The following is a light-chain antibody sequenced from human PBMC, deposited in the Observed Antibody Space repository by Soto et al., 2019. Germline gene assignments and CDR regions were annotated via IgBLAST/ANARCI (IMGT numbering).Light chain of an antibody. J-gene: IGKJ3*01. CDR3: QQYYSAPPLFT. V-gene: IGKV4-1*01. CDR2: WAS. CDR1: QSVLYSSNNKNY. Sequence: DIVMTQSPDSLAVSLGERATINCKSSQSVLYSSNNKNYLAWYQQKPGQPPKLLIYWASTRESGVPDRFSGSGSGTDFTLTISSLQADYVAVYYCQQYYSAPPLFTFGPGTKVDIK.